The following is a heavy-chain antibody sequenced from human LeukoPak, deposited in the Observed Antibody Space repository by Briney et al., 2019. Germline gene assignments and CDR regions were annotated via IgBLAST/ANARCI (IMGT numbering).Heavy chain of an antibody. CDR3: ARDMRPPPERYFDL. Sequence: ASVKVSCKASGYTFTNYYMHWMRHAPGQGLEWMGIIDPSGGGTVYPQKFQGRVTMTRDTSTSTVYMELSSLRSEDTAVYYCARDMRPPPERYFDLWGRGTLVTVSS. J-gene: IGHJ2*01. D-gene: IGHD1-14*01. CDR1: GYTFTNYY. V-gene: IGHV1-46*01. CDR2: IDPSGGGT.